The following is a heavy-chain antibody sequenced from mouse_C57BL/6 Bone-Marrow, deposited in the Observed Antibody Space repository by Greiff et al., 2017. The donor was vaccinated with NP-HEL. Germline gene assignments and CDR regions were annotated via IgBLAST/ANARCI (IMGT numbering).Heavy chain of an antibody. CDR3: ARPSIYDGYLYYFDY. J-gene: IGHJ2*01. D-gene: IGHD2-3*01. Sequence: EVKVVESGGGLVKPGGSLKLSCAASGFTFSDYGMHWVRQAPEKGLEWVAYISSGSSTIYYADTVKGRFTISRDNAKNTLFLQMTSLRSEDTAMYYCARPSIYDGYLYYFDYWGQGTTLTVSS. CDR2: ISSGSSTI. V-gene: IGHV5-17*01. CDR1: GFTFSDYG.